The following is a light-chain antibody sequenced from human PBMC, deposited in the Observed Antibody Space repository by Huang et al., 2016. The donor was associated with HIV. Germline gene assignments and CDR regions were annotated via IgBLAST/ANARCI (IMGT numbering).Light chain of an antibody. CDR2: DAS. Sequence: EIVLTQSPATLSLSPGERATLSCRASQSGSDFLAWYQQKPGQAPRLLMYDASNRATGIPPRFSGSGSGTDFTLTISSLEPEDFAVYYCGRKFTFGPGTKVDIK. CDR3: GRKFT. CDR1: QSGSDF. J-gene: IGKJ3*01. V-gene: IGKV3-11*01.